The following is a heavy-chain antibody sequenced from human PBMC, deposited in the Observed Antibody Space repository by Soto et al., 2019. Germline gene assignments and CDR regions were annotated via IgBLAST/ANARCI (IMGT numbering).Heavy chain of an antibody. CDR3: AGLNFSTTWYKSPFNY. J-gene: IGHJ4*02. Sequence: GGSLRLSCAASGFSFRDYYMSWIRQAPGKGLEWVSYISRSATLIYYADSVKGRFTISRDNAKNSLYLQMNSLRAEDTAVYYCAGLNFSTTWYKSPFNYWGQGTLVTVSS. CDR2: ISRSATLI. D-gene: IGHD6-13*01. CDR1: GFSFRDYY. V-gene: IGHV3-11*01.